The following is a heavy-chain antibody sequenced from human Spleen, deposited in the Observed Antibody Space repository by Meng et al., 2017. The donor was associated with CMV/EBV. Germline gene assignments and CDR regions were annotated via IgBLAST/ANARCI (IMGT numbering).Heavy chain of an antibody. CDR1: SSYYC. CDR2: VYYSGSV. CDR3: ARPHYDFWSGSASDNWYFAL. V-gene: IGHV4-39*02. Sequence: SSYYCWGWIRQPPGKGLEWIGSVYYSGSVYYNPSLKSRLTISIDRSKNHFSLELKSVTAADTAVYYCARPHYDFWSGSASDNWYFALWGRGTLVTVSS. D-gene: IGHD3-3*01. J-gene: IGHJ2*01.